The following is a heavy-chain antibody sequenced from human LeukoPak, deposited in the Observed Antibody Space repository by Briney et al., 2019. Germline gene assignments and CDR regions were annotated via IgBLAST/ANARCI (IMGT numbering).Heavy chain of an antibody. CDR1: GGSFSGYY. V-gene: IGHV4-34*01. CDR3: ARGSGVAARLYYYYYMDV. CDR2: INHSGST. D-gene: IGHD6-6*01. Sequence: PSETLSLTCAVYGGSFSGYYWSWIRQPPGKGLEWIGEINHSGSTNYNPSLKSRVTISVDTSKNQFSLKLSSVTAADTAVYYCARGSGVAARLYYYYYMDVWGKGTTVTVSS. J-gene: IGHJ6*03.